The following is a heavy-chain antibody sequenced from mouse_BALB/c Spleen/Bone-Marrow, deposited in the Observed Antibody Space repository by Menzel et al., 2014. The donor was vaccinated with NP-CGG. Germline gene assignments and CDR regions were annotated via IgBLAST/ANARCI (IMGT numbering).Heavy chain of an antibody. J-gene: IGHJ3*01. CDR3: ASYYYGSSRFAY. CDR1: GFNIKDTY. Sequence: VQLQQSGAELVKPGASVKLSCTASGFNIKDTYMHWVKQRPVQGLEWIGRIDPANGNTKYDPKFQGKATITADTSSNTAYLQLSSLTSEDTAVYYCASYYYGSSRFAYWGQGTLVTVSA. V-gene: IGHV14-3*02. CDR2: IDPANGNT. D-gene: IGHD1-1*01.